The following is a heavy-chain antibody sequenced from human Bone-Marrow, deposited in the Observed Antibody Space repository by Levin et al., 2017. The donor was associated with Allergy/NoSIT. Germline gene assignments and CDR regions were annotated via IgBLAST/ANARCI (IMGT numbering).Heavy chain of an antibody. CDR1: GGSISTSY. CDR3: ARHAGPIHLWLMDY. V-gene: IGHV4-59*08. D-gene: IGHD5-18*01. CDR2: VYYSGST. J-gene: IGHJ4*02. Sequence: SQTLSLTCTVSGGSISTSYWSWIRPPPGKGLEWIGYVYYSGSTNYNPSLKSRVTMSVDTSKNHFSLKLSSVTAADTALYYCARHAGPIHLWLMDYWGQGTLVTVSS.